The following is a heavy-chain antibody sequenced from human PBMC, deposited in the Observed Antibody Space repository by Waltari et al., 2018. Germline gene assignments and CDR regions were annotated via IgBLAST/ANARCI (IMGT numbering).Heavy chain of an antibody. CDR2: IYSGGTT. Sequence: EVQLVESGGGLLQPGGSLRLSCVASGVTVSHNDMTWLRQAPGKGLELGSLIYSGGTTYYADSVRGRFTISRDGSKNTVYLQMNSLRAEDTAVYFCARNQVETALGYWGQGTLVTVSS. CDR3: ARNQVETALGY. J-gene: IGHJ4*02. V-gene: IGHV3-53*01. D-gene: IGHD2-21*02. CDR1: GVTVSHND.